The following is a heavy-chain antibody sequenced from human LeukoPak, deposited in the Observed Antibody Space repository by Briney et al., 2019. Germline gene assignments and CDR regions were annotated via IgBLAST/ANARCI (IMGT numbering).Heavy chain of an antibody. CDR3: ASGTRPDAFDI. V-gene: IGHV3-23*01. Sequence: PGGSLRLSWAASGFTFSTYGMTWVRQAPGKGLEWVSSISGSGGSTYYADSVKGRVTVSRDNSKSTLFLQMNSLRAEDTAVYYCASGTRPDAFDIWGQGTMVTVSS. D-gene: IGHD6-6*01. J-gene: IGHJ3*02. CDR1: GFTFSTYG. CDR2: ISGSGGST.